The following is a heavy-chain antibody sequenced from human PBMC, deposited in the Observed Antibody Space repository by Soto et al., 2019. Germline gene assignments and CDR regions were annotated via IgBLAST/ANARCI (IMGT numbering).Heavy chain of an antibody. J-gene: IGHJ4*02. CDR3: ARGPLDQAAGVDY. Sequence: VKVSCKASGGTFSSYTISWVRQAPGQGLEWMGRIIPILGIANYAQKFQGRVTITADKSTSTAYMELSSLRSEDTAVYYCARGPLDQAAGVDYWGQGTLVTVSS. D-gene: IGHD6-13*01. V-gene: IGHV1-69*02. CDR1: GGTFSSYT. CDR2: IIPILGIA.